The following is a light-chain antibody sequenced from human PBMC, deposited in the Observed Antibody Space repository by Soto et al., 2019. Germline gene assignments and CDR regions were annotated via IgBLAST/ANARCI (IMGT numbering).Light chain of an antibody. J-gene: IGKJ1*01. CDR3: QQSYNTLKWE. CDR2: DAS. Sequence: DIQMTQSPSSLSASVGDRVIITCRASQTISTFLNWYQQKPVEAPRVLIYDASTLQTGVPSRFSGSGYGKDFTLTIRSLQPEDLASYYCQQSYNTLKWEFGQGTKADI. V-gene: IGKV1-39*01. CDR1: QTISTF.